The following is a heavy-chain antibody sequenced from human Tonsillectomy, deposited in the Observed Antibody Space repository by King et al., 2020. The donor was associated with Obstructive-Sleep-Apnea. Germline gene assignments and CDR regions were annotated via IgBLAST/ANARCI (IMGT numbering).Heavy chain of an antibody. CDR3: ARQGGYCGGDCYPGYFDL. D-gene: IGHD2-21*02. CDR2: IWYDGSNR. Sequence: VQLVESGGGVGQPGRSLRLSCAASGFSFSNYGMHWVRQAPGKGLEWVAVIWYDGSNRYYADSVKGRFTISRDNSKNRLYLQMSSLRAEDTAVYYCARQGGYCGGDCYPGYFDLWGRGTLVTVSS. CDR1: GFSFSNYG. V-gene: IGHV3-33*01. J-gene: IGHJ2*01.